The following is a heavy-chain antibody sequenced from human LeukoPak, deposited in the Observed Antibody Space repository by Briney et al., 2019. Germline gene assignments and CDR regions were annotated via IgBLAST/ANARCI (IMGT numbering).Heavy chain of an antibody. Sequence: PGGSLRLSCAASGFTFDDYAMHWVRQAPGKDLEWVSGISWNSGSIGYADSVKGRFTISRDNAKNSLYLQMNSLRAEDMALYYCVRGVAGHYFDYWGQGTLVTVSS. D-gene: IGHD6-19*01. CDR3: VRGVAGHYFDY. CDR1: GFTFDDYA. J-gene: IGHJ4*02. CDR2: ISWNSGSI. V-gene: IGHV3-9*03.